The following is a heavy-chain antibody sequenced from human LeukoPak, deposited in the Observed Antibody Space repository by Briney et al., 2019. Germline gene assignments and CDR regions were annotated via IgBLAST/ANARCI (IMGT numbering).Heavy chain of an antibody. V-gene: IGHV3-11*04. D-gene: IGHD6-13*01. Sequence: PGGSQRLSCAASGFTFSDYYMSWIRQAPGKGLEWVSYISSSGSTIYYADSVKGRFTISRDNAKNSLYLQMNSLRAEDTAVYYCARAKSSSWYSPDYWGQGTLVTVSS. CDR3: ARAKSSSWYSPDY. J-gene: IGHJ4*02. CDR2: ISSSGSTI. CDR1: GFTFSDYY.